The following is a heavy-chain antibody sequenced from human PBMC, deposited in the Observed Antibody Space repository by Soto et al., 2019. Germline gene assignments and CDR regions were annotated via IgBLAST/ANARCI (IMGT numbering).Heavy chain of an antibody. Sequence: GGSLRLSCAASGLTFSPYAMNWFRQAPGKGLEWVAAISGTGGTSYYADSVRGRFTISRDNSKNTLYLQMNSLRADDTAVYYCAKDRGYISMVTGHYSYGMDVWGQGTTVTVSS. CDR1: GLTFSPYA. J-gene: IGHJ6*02. V-gene: IGHV3-23*01. CDR3: AKDRGYISMVTGHYSYGMDV. D-gene: IGHD5-18*01. CDR2: ISGTGGTS.